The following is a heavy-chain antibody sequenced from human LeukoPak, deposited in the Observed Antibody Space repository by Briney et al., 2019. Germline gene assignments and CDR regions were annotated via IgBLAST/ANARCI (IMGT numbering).Heavy chain of an antibody. CDR3: ARGRPYDLWSGYYIPIYYGMDV. J-gene: IGHJ6*02. CDR2: IGTAGDT. V-gene: IGHV3-13*01. CDR1: GFTFSSYD. D-gene: IGHD3-3*01. Sequence: GGSLRLSCAASGFTFSSYDMHWVRQATGKGLEWVSAIGTAGDTYYPGSVKGRFTISRENAKNSLYLQMNSLRAGDTAVYYCARGRPYDLWSGYYIPIYYGMDVWGQGTTVTVSS.